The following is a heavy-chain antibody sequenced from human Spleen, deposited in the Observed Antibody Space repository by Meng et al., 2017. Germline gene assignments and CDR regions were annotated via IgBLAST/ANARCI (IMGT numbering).Heavy chain of an antibody. CDR3: ARLILDSSGYYYIMDY. J-gene: IGHJ4*02. CDR2: IYHSGST. V-gene: IGHV4-4*02. CDR1: GGSISSSNW. D-gene: IGHD3-22*01. Sequence: QVQLHDVGPGLVKPSGTLALACGVPGGSISSSNWWTWVRQPPGKGLEWIGEIYHSGSTNYSPSLKSRVTLSVDKSKNQFSLKLRSVTAADTAVYYCARLILDSSGYYYIMDYWGQGTLVTVSS.